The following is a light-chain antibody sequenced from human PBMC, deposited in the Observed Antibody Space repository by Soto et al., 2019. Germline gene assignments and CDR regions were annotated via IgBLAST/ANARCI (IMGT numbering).Light chain of an antibody. V-gene: IGLV2-14*01. CDR3: SSYTTSNTLVI. CDR2: EVT. J-gene: IGLJ2*01. CDR1: SSDVGGHNY. Sequence: SVLTQPASVSGSPGQSITFSCTGTSSDVGGHNYVSWYQHHPGKAPKLMIYEVTNRPSGVSNRFSGSKSGNTASLTISGLQAEDEADYYCSSYTTSNTLVIFGGGTK.